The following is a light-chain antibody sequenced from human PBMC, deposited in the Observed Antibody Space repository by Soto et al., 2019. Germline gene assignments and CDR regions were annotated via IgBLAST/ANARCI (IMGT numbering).Light chain of an antibody. CDR2: GTS. Sequence: IVMTQSPATLSVSPGERASLSCRASQSVGTNLAWYQQKPGQAPRLLIHGTSTRATGIPARFSGSGSGTEFTLTISSLQSEDFAVYYWQQYNNWPQTFGQGTKLDSK. CDR1: QSVGTN. V-gene: IGKV3-15*01. CDR3: QQYNNWPQT. J-gene: IGKJ1*01.